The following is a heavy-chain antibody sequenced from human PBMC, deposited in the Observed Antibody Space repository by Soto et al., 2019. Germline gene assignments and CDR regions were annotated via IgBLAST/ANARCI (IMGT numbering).Heavy chain of an antibody. Sequence: ASVKVSCKASGYTFTSYYMHWVRQAPGQGLEWMGIINPSGGSTSYAQKFQGRVTMTRDTSTSTVYMELSSLRSDDTAVYYCAKSGGGNDYSHLWGRGPQVTVSS. J-gene: IGHJ1*01. CDR2: INPSGGST. CDR1: GYTFTSYY. D-gene: IGHD1-1*01. V-gene: IGHV1-46*01. CDR3: AKSGGGNDYSHL.